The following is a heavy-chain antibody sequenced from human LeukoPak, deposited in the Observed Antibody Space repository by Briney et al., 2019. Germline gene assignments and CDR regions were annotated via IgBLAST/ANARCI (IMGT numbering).Heavy chain of an antibody. CDR3: AKISVAGIDY. V-gene: IGHV3-23*01. D-gene: IGHD6-19*01. Sequence: PGGSLRLSCAASGFTFDNNSMSWVRQAPGKGLEWVSSISGSSGNTYYADSVKGRFTISRDNSKNTLYLQMNSLRAEDTAVYYCAKISVAGIDYWGQGTLVTVSS. CDR1: GFTFDNNS. J-gene: IGHJ4*02. CDR2: ISGSSGNT.